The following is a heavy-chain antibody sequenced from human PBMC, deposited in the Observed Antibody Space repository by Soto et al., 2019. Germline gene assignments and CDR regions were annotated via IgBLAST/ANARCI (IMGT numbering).Heavy chain of an antibody. V-gene: IGHV1-3*05. CDR2: INAGNGNT. CDR3: ARVSGYYLPVY. D-gene: IGHD5-12*01. Sequence: QVQLVQSGAEEKKPGASVKVSCKASGYTFTNYAMHWVRKAPGQRLEWMGWINAGNGNTKYSQKFHGRVTINRDTSASTAYMELSSLRSEDTAVYYCARVSGYYLPVYWGQGTLVTVSS. J-gene: IGHJ4*02. CDR1: GYTFTNYA.